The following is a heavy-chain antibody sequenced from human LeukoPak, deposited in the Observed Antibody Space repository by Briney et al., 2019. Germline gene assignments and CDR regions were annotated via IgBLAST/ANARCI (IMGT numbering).Heavy chain of an antibody. CDR1: GGSISSGSYY. CDR3: AREFSVPRLRYFDY. D-gene: IGHD6-6*01. V-gene: IGHV4-61*02. J-gene: IGHJ4*02. Sequence: SETLSLTCTVSGGSISSGSYYWSWIRQPAGKGLEWIGRIYTSGSTNYNPSLKSRVTISVDTSKNQFSLKLSSVTAADTAVYYRAREFSVPRLRYFDYWGQGTLVTVSS. CDR2: IYTSGST.